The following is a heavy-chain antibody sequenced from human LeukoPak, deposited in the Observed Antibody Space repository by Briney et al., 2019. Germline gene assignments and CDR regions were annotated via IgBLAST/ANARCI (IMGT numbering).Heavy chain of an antibody. Sequence: SGGSLRLSCAASGFSFSSYAMHWVRQAPGKGLEWVAFIRFDGSNKYYADSVKGRFTISRDNSKNTLNLQMNSLRPEDTAVYYCAKEGRYCTSSSCPIGGYWFDAWGQGTLVTVSS. CDR3: AKEGRYCTSSSCPIGGYWFDA. CDR1: GFSFSSYA. J-gene: IGHJ5*02. CDR2: IRFDGSNK. D-gene: IGHD2-2*01. V-gene: IGHV3-30*02.